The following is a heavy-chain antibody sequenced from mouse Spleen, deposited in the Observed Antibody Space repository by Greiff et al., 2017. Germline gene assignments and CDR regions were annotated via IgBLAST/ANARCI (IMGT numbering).Heavy chain of an antibody. CDR2: IDPENGDT. Sequence: DVKLVESGAELVRSGASVKLSCTASGFNIKDYYMHWVKQRPEQGLEWIGWIDPENGDTEYAPKFQGKATMTADTSSNTAYLQLSSLTSEDTAVYYCNAYDPLAYWGQGTLVTVSA. CDR1: GFNIKDYY. D-gene: IGHD2-3*01. CDR3: NAYDPLAY. V-gene: IGHV14-4*02. J-gene: IGHJ3*01.